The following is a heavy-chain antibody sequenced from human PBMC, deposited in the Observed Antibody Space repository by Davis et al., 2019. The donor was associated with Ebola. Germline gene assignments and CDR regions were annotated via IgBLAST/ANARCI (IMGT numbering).Heavy chain of an antibody. CDR1: GGTFSSYA. CDR2: IIPIFGTA. V-gene: IGHV1-69*13. CDR3: ARESPNVGEYSGYRKPGMDV. J-gene: IGHJ6*02. D-gene: IGHD5-12*01. Sequence: SVKVSCKASGGTFSSYAISWVRQAPGQGLEWMGGIIPIFGTANYAQKFQGRVTITADESTSTAYMELSSLRSEDTAVYYCARESPNVGEYSGYRKPGMDVWGQGTTVTVSS.